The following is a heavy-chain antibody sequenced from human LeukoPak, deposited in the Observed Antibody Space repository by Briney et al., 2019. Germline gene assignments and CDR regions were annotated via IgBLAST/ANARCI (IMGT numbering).Heavy chain of an antibody. CDR1: EFTFSNYA. J-gene: IGHJ6*02. CDR3: TTDEVDTAPTGYYYYYGMDV. D-gene: IGHD5-18*01. V-gene: IGHV3-15*01. Sequence: GGSLRLSCAASEFTFSNYAMHWVRQAPGKGLEWVGRIKSKTDGGTTDYAAPVKGRFTISRDDSKNTLYLQMNSLKTEDTAVYYCTTDEVDTAPTGYYYYYGMDVWGQGTTVTVSS. CDR2: IKSKTDGGTT.